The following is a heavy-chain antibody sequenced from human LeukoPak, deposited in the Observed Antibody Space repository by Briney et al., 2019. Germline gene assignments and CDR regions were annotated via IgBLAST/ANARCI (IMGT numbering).Heavy chain of an antibody. CDR1: GFTFSSYA. J-gene: IGHJ3*02. CDR3: ARDIRNPGYSYGYVTAFDI. Sequence: GGSLRLSCAASGFTFSSYAMSWVRQAPGKGLEWVSAISGGSADYADSVKGRFSISIDNSKNTLYLQMNSLRAEDTAVYYCARDIRNPGYSYGYVTAFDIWGQGTMVTVSS. V-gene: IGHV3-23*01. D-gene: IGHD5-18*01. CDR2: ISGGSA.